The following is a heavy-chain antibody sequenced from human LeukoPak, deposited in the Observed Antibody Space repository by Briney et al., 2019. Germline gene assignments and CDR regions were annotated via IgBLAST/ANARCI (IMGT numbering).Heavy chain of an antibody. J-gene: IGHJ4*02. CDR1: GFTFSSYA. D-gene: IGHD3-16*01. CDR2: ISYDGSNK. V-gene: IGHV3-30*04. Sequence: GGSLRLSCAASGFTFSSYAMHWVRQAPGKGLEWVAVISYDGSNKYYADSVKGRFTVSRDNPKSSLYLQMNTLRVEDTAVYYCARESDLGEAFDYWGQGILVTVSS. CDR3: ARESDLGEAFDY.